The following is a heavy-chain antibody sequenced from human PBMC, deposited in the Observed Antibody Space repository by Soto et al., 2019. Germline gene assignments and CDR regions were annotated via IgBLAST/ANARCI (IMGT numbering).Heavy chain of an antibody. CDR1: GFTFSSYG. CDR3: AKDVVVGATLTYY. Sequence: QVQLVESGGGVVQPGRSLRLSCAASGFTFSSYGMHWVRQAPGKGLEWVAVISYDGSNKYYADSVKGRFTISRDNSKNTLYLQMNCLTAEDTAVYYCAKDVVVGATLTYYWGQGTLGTGSS. V-gene: IGHV3-30*18. J-gene: IGHJ4*02. D-gene: IGHD1-26*01. CDR2: ISYDGSNK.